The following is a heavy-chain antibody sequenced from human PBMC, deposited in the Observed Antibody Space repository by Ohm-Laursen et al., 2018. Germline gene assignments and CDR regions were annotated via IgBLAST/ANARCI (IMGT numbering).Heavy chain of an antibody. J-gene: IGHJ4*02. CDR1: GYSFTTYW. D-gene: IGHD3-22*01. V-gene: IGHV5-51*01. CDR3: ARRHNGYYDRPFDY. Sequence: GESLRISCKGSGYSFTTYWIGWVRQMPGKGLEWMGIIYPGDSDTRYSPSFQGQVTISVDRSISTAYLQWSSLKASDTAMYYCARRHNGYYDRPFDYWGQGTLVTVSS. CDR2: IYPGDSDT.